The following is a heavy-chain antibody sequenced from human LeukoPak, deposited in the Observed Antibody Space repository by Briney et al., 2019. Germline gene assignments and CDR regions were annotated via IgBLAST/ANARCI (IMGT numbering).Heavy chain of an antibody. D-gene: IGHD3/OR15-3a*01. Sequence: PGGSLRLSCAASGFTFRRYWMHWVRQAPGKGLVWVLRINTEGSTTSYADFVKGRFTISRDNAKNTLYLQMNSLRAEDTAVYYCARDRAGTSDSWYWGQGTLVTVSS. CDR1: GFTFRRYW. CDR3: ARDRAGTSDSWY. J-gene: IGHJ4*02. CDR2: INTEGSTT. V-gene: IGHV3-74*01.